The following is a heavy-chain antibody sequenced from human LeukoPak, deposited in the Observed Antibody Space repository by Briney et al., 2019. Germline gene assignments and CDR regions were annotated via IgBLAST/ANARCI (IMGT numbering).Heavy chain of an antibody. V-gene: IGHV4-39*01. CDR1: GGSISSSSYY. Sequence: PSETLSLTCTVSGGSISSSSYYWGRIRQPPGKGLEWIGSIYYSGSTYYNPSLKSRVTISVDTSKNQFSLKLSSVTAADTAVYYCARQVKRGIAVPEDFDYWGQGTLVTVSS. J-gene: IGHJ4*02. D-gene: IGHD6-19*01. CDR2: IYYSGST. CDR3: ARQVKRGIAVPEDFDY.